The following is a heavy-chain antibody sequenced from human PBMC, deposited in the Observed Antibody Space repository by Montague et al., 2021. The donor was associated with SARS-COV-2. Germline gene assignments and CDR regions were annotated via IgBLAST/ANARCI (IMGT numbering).Heavy chain of an antibody. D-gene: IGHD3-10*01. V-gene: IGHV4-59*13. Sequence: SETLSLTCNVSGGSISSYYWSWIRQPPGKGLEGIGYIYYSGSINYNPSLKSRVTISVETSKNQFSLTLSFVTAADTAVYYCARASITMVRGVTRWYFDLWGRGTLVTVSS. CDR2: IYYSGSI. CDR3: ARASITMVRGVTRWYFDL. CDR1: GGSISSYY. J-gene: IGHJ2*01.